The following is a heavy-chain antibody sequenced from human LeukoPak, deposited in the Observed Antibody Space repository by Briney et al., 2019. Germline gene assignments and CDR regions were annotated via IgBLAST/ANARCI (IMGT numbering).Heavy chain of an antibody. CDR3: AREGYYYDSSGYNYWYFDL. CDR2: IYYSGST. J-gene: IGHJ2*01. CDR1: GGSISSGDYY. Sequence: SQTLSLTCTVSGGSISSGDYYWSWIRQPPGKGLEWIGYIYYSGSTYYNPSLKSRVTISVDTSKNQFSLKLSSATAADTAVYYCAREGYYYDSSGYNYWYFDLWGRGTLVTVSS. V-gene: IGHV4-30-4*01. D-gene: IGHD3-22*01.